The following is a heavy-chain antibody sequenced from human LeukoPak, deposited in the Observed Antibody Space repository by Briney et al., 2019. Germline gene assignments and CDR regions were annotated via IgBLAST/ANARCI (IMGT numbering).Heavy chain of an antibody. CDR2: ISSSSSYI. V-gene: IGHV3-23*01. D-gene: IGHD3-10*01. CDR3: AKGQVTMVRGPPQH. CDR1: RFTFNNYA. J-gene: IGHJ1*01. Sequence: GGSLRLSCAASRFTFNNYAMSWVRQAPGKGLEWVSSISSSSSYIYYADSVKGRFTISRDNSKNTLYLQMNSLRAEDTAVYYCAKGQVTMVRGPPQHWGQGTLVTVSS.